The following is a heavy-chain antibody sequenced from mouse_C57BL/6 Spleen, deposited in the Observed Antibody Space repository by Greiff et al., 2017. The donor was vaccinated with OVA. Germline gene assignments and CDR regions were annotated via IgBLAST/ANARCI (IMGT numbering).Heavy chain of an antibody. CDR2: IRNKANNHAS. J-gene: IGHJ2*01. D-gene: IGHD1-1*01. V-gene: IGHV6-6*01. CDR1: GFTFSDSW. CDR3: TRYYYGSSREDY. Sequence: EVKLQESGGGLVQPGGSMKLSCAASGFTFSDSWMDWVRQSPEKGLEWVAEIRNKANNHASYDAVSVKGRFTISRDDSKSSVYLQRNSLRAEDTGIYYGTRYYYGSSREDYWGQGTTLTVSA.